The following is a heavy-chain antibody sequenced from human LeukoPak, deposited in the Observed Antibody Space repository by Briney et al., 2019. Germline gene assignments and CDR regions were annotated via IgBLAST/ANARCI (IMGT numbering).Heavy chain of an antibody. D-gene: IGHD6-13*01. V-gene: IGHV1-2*02. J-gene: IGHJ4*02. Sequence: GASVKVSCKASGYTFTNHYMHWVRQAPGQGLEWMGWINPNSGGTNYAQKFQGRVTMTRDTSISTAYMELSRLRSDDTAVYYCARGPGIAAAGPLGYWGQGTLVTVSS. CDR2: INPNSGGT. CDR1: GYTFTNHY. CDR3: ARGPGIAAAGPLGY.